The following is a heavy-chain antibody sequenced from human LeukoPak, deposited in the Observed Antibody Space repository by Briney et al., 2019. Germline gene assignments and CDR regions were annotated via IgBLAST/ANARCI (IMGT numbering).Heavy chain of an antibody. Sequence: GGSLRLSCAGSGFTFGDYWMSWVRQAPGKGLEWVANIKQDGSVKQYVDSVKGRFTISRDNAKNSVYLQMNSLRAEDTAVYYCSSGNEFDYWGQETLVTVSS. CDR3: SSGNEFDY. J-gene: IGHJ4*02. CDR2: IKQDGSVK. CDR1: GFTFGDYW. V-gene: IGHV3-7*01. D-gene: IGHD1-1*01.